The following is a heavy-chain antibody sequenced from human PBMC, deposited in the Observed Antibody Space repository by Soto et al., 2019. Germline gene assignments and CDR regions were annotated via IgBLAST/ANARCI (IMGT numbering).Heavy chain of an antibody. D-gene: IGHD1-26*01. CDR2: ISAYNGNT. CDR1: GYTFTSYG. V-gene: IGHV1-18*01. Sequence: ASVKVSCKASGYTFTSYGISWVRQAPGQGLEWMGWISAYNGNTNYAQKLQGRVTMTTDTSTSTAYMELRSLRSDDTAVYYCARDRVVGANNYYSSMDAWGQGIRVTV. J-gene: IGHJ6*02. CDR3: ARDRVVGANNYYSSMDA.